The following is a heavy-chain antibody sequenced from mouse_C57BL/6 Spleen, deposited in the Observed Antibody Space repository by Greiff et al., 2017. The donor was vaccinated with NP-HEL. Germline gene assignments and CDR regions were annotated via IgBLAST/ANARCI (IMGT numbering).Heavy chain of an antibody. CDR1: GFTFSSYG. Sequence: EVKLMESGGDLVKPGGSLKLSCAASGFTFSSYGMSWVRQTPDKRLEWVATISSGGSYTYYPDSVKGRFTISRDNAKNTLYLQMSSLKSEDTATYYCAIIYYYGPFAYWGQGTLVTVSA. CDR3: AIIYYYGPFAY. CDR2: ISSGGSYT. J-gene: IGHJ3*01. V-gene: IGHV5-6*01. D-gene: IGHD1-1*01.